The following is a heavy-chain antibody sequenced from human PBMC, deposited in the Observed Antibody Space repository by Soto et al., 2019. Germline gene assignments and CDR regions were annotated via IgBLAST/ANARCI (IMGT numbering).Heavy chain of an antibody. V-gene: IGHV4-39*01. J-gene: IGHJ4*02. CDR3: ARRFYDGNEGFNY. CDR2: FYYSGST. Sequence: SETLSLTCTVSGGSIRSSSFYWGWIRQPPGRGLEWIGGFYYSGSTYYNPSLKSRVTISVDTSKNQFSLNLSSVTAADTAVYYCARRFYDGNEGFNYWRQGTLVTVSS. CDR1: GGSIRSSSFY. D-gene: IGHD5-12*01.